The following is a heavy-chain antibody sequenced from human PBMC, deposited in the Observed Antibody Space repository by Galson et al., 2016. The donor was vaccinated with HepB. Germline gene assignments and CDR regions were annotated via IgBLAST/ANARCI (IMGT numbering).Heavy chain of an antibody. J-gene: IGHJ4*02. D-gene: IGHD2-15*01. V-gene: IGHV3-33*01. CDR2: IWYDGSNK. CDR3: AGYEVVSFDY. Sequence: SLRLSCAASGFTFSSYGMHWVRQAPGKGLEWVAVIWYDGSNKYYADSVKGRFTISRDNSKNTLYLQMNSLRAADTAVYYCAGYEVVSFDYWGQGTLVTVSS. CDR1: GFTFSSYG.